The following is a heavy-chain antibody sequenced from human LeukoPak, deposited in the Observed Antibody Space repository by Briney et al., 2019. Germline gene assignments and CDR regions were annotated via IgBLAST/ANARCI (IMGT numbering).Heavy chain of an antibody. CDR2: MYYSVST. CDR1: GGSISSSSYY. J-gene: IGHJ2*01. D-gene: IGHD2-2*01. CDR3: ARELVVPAAMWGWYFDL. V-gene: IGHV4-39*02. Sequence: SETLSLTCTVSGGSISSSSYYWGWIRQPPGKGLEWIGTMYYSVSTYYNPSLKSRVTISVDTSKNQFSLKLSSVTAADTAVYYCARELVVPAAMWGWYFDLWGRGTLVTVSS.